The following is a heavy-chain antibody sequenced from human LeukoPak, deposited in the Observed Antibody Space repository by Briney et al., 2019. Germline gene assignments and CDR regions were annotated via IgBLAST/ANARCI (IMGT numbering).Heavy chain of an antibody. CDR1: GGTFSSYA. D-gene: IGHD5-24*01. Sequence: SVKVSCKVSGGTFSSYAISWVRQAPGQGLEWMGGIIPIFGTANYAQKFQGRVTITTDESTSTAYMELSSLRSEDTAVYYCARDQDGYNYPHDAFDIWGQGTMVTVSS. CDR2: IIPIFGTA. J-gene: IGHJ3*02. V-gene: IGHV1-69*05. CDR3: ARDQDGYNYPHDAFDI.